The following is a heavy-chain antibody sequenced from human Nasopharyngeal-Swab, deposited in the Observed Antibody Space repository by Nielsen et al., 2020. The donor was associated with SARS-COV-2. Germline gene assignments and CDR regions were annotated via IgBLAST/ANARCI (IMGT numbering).Heavy chain of an antibody. V-gene: IGHV5-51*01. D-gene: IGHD1-26*01. CDR1: GYIFTNYW. CDR3: VRRAFSASYFYFDY. Sequence: KVSCKGSGYIFTNYWIGWVRQVPGKGLEWMGIIYPADSDSRYSLSFQGQVSISVDKSISTAYLQWNTLKASDTAIYYCVRRAFSASYFYFDYWGPGTLVTVSS. CDR2: IYPADSDS. J-gene: IGHJ4*02.